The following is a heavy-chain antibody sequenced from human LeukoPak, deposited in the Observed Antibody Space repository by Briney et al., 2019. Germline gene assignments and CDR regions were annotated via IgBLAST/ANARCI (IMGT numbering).Heavy chain of an antibody. CDR1: GFTFSNYA. CDR2: IGGSGDTT. Sequence: GGSLRLSCAASGFTFSNYAMSWVRQAPGKGLEWVSTIGGSGDTTYYADSVKGRFTISRDNSKSTLHLQMNSLRAEDTAVYYCAQDQFMNYVWGSYPYTGAPFDFWGQGTLVTVSS. V-gene: IGHV3-23*01. D-gene: IGHD3-16*01. J-gene: IGHJ4*02. CDR3: AQDQFMNYVWGSYPYTGAPFDF.